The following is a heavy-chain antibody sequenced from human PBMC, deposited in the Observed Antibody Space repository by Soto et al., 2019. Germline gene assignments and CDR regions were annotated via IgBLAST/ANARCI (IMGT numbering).Heavy chain of an antibody. CDR2: INWNGGST. J-gene: IGHJ6*03. CDR3: ARGLSGCSGGSCYSTSGNFSKREYYYYYMDV. Sequence: EVQLVESGGGVVRPGGSLRLSCAASGFTFDDYGMSWVRQAPGKGLEWVSGINWNGGSTGYADSVKGRFTISRDNAKNSLYLQMNSLRAEDTALYHCARGLSGCSGGSCYSTSGNFSKREYYYYYMDVWGKGTTVTVSS. CDR1: GFTFDDYG. D-gene: IGHD2-15*01. V-gene: IGHV3-20*01.